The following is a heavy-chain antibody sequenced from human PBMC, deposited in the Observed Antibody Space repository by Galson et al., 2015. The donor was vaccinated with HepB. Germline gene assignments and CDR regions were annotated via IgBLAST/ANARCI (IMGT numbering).Heavy chain of an antibody. Sequence: SLRLSCAASGFTFSSYSMNWVRQAPGKGLEWVSSISSSSSYIYYADSVKGRFTISRDNAKNSLYLQMNSLRAEDTAVYYCALWGYCSGGSCYHEAFDIWGQGTMVTVSS. D-gene: IGHD2-15*01. CDR3: ALWGYCSGGSCYHEAFDI. J-gene: IGHJ3*02. CDR2: ISSSSSYI. CDR1: GFTFSSYS. V-gene: IGHV3-21*01.